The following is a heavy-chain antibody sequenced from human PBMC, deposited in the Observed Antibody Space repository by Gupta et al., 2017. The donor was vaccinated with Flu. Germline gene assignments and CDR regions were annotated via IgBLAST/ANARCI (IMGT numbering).Heavy chain of an antibody. CDR1: GFTFSGSA. Sequence: EVQLVESGGGLVQPGGSLKLSCAASGFTFSGSAMHWVRQASGKGLEWVGRIRSKANSYATAYAASVKGRFTISRDDSKNTAYLQMNSLKTEDTAVYYCTRRNYYDSSGYYYGDPFDYWGQGTLVTVSS. V-gene: IGHV3-73*02. D-gene: IGHD3-22*01. CDR2: IRSKANSYAT. J-gene: IGHJ4*02. CDR3: TRRNYYDSSGYYYGDPFDY.